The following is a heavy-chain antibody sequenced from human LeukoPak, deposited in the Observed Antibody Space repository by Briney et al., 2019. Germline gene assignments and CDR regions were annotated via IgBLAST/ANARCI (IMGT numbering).Heavy chain of an antibody. D-gene: IGHD6-19*01. CDR2: IYYSGST. V-gene: IGHV4-59*01. CDR1: GGSISSYY. J-gene: IGHJ6*03. CDR3: ARESDSSGWETEYYYYYMDV. Sequence: SETLSLTCTVSGGSISSYYWSWLRQPPGKGLEWLGYIYYSGSTNYNPSLKSRITISVDTSKNQFSLKLSSVTAADTAVYYCARESDSSGWETEYYYYYMDVWGKGTTVTVSS.